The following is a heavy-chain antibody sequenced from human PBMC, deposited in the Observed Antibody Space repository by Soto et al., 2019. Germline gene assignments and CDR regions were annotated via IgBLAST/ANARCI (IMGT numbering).Heavy chain of an antibody. V-gene: IGHV1-69*05. CDR1: GGTFINYA. CDR2: IIPIFGTA. J-gene: IGHJ6*02. Sequence: GASVKVSCKASGGTFINYAISWVRQAPGQGLEWMGGIIPIFGTANYAQKFQGRVTITTDESTSTAYMELSSLTSEDTAMCYCASGFIAAAGNYYYNDGMDFWGQGTTVTVSS. CDR3: ASGFIAAAGNYYYNDGMDF. D-gene: IGHD6-13*01.